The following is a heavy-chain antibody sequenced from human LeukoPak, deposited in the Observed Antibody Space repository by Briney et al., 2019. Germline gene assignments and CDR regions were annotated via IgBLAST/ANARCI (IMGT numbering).Heavy chain of an antibody. CDR1: GGSISSYY. V-gene: IGHV4-59*01. CDR2: IYYSGST. Sequence: SETLSLTCTVSGGSISSYYWSWTQQPPGKGLEWIGYIYYSGSTNYNPSLKSRVTISVDTSKNQFSLKLSSVTAADTAVYYCAREKPIAGDALDIWGKGTMVTVSS. D-gene: IGHD6-13*01. J-gene: IGHJ3*02. CDR3: AREKPIAGDALDI.